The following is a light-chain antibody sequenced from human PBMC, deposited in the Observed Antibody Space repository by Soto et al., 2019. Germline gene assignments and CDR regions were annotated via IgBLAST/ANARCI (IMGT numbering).Light chain of an antibody. CDR1: QSVSTNN. J-gene: IGKJ1*01. CDR3: QQYDNSVWT. CDR2: GAS. Sequence: EIVLTQSPGTLSLSPGERATLSCRASQSVSTNNLAWYQQRPGQAPRLLIYGASRRATGIPDRFSGSGYGTDFTLTISRLEPEDPAVYYCQQYDNSVWTFGQGTRWIS. V-gene: IGKV3-20*01.